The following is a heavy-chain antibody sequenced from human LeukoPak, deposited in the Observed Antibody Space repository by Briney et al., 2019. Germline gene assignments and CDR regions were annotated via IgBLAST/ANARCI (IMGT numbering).Heavy chain of an antibody. Sequence: GASVKVSCKASGYTFTSYAMHWVRQAPGQRLEWMGWINAGNGNTKYSQKFQGRVTITRDTSASTAYMELSSLRSEDTAVYYCARGEYYYDSSGMTFDYWGQGTLVTVSS. D-gene: IGHD3-22*01. CDR2: INAGNGNT. V-gene: IGHV1-3*01. J-gene: IGHJ4*02. CDR3: ARGEYYYDSSGMTFDY. CDR1: GYTFTSYA.